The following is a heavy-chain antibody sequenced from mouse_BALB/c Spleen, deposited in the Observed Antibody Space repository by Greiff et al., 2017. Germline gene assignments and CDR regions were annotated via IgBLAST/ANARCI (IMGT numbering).Heavy chain of an antibody. V-gene: IGHV1-9*01. CDR2: ILPGSGST. J-gene: IGHJ3*01. CDR1: GYTFSSYW. D-gene: IGHD1-1*01. CDR3: ARGGPYYGSSFAY. Sequence: VQLQQSGAELMKPGASVKISCKATGYTFSSYWIEWVKQRPGHGLEWIGEILPGSGSTNYNEKFKGKATFTADTSSNTAYMQLSSLTSEDSAVYYCARGGPYYGSSFAYWGQGTLVTVSA.